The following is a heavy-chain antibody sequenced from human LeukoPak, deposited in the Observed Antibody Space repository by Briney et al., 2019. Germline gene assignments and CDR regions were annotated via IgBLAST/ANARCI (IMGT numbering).Heavy chain of an antibody. D-gene: IGHD2-15*01. CDR2: IYSDGSS. CDR3: ARAQYCSGGSCYSGFDY. Sequence: PGGSLRLSCAASGFTVSSNYMTWVRQAPGKGLEWVSLIYSDGSSYYADSVKGRFTISRDNSKNTLYLQMNSLRAEDTAVYYCARAQYCSGGSCYSGFDYWGQGTLVTVSS. CDR1: GFTVSSNY. V-gene: IGHV3-66*01. J-gene: IGHJ4*02.